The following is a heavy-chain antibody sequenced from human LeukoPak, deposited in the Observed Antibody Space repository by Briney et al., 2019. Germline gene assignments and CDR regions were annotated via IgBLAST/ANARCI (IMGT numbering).Heavy chain of an antibody. Sequence: GGYLRLYCAASGFIVSGNYMNWVRQPQGRGLEWVSIIYSGGTTYYEDSVKGRFTISRDDSKTTLFLQMNNLRAEDTAVYYCARGGEDSQLWFEPKQYYFDYWGQGTLVTVSS. CDR1: GFIVSGNY. J-gene: IGHJ4*02. V-gene: IGHV3-53*01. CDR2: IYSGGTT. D-gene: IGHD5-18*01. CDR3: ARGGEDSQLWFEPKQYYFDY.